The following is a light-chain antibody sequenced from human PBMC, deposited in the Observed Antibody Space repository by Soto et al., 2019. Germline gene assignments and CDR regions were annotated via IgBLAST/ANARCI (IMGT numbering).Light chain of an antibody. CDR3: GSWDSSLSAYV. CDR1: SSNIGGNT. V-gene: IGLV1-51*01. J-gene: IGLJ1*01. CDR2: DDN. Sequence: QSAMTQPASVSAAPGQKVTISCSGSSSNIGGNTVSWYQQLPGTAPNLLIYDDNKRPSVIPDRFSGSKSSTSSTLGITGFQDGDDADYYCGSWDSSLSAYVFGTGTKLTVL.